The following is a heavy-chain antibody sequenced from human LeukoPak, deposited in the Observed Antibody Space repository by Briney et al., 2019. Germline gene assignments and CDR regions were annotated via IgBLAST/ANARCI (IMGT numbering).Heavy chain of an antibody. CDR3: AKDRADGVSGGFDP. Sequence: PGGSLRLSCAASGFTFSSYGMSWVRQAPGKGLEWVSAISGSGGSTYYADSVKGRFTISRDNSKNTLYLQLNTLRAEDTAVYYCAKDRADGVSGGFDPWGQGTLVTVSS. CDR2: ISGSGGST. J-gene: IGHJ5*02. CDR1: GFTFSSYG. V-gene: IGHV3-23*01. D-gene: IGHD2-8*02.